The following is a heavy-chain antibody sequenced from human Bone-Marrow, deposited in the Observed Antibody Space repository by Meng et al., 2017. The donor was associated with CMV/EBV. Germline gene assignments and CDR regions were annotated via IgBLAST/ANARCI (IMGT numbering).Heavy chain of an antibody. D-gene: IGHD2-21*02. Sequence: GTFSSSAISWVRQAAGQGLEWMGGIIPIFGTANYAQKFQGGVTITADKSTSTAYMELSRLRSEDTAVYYCATGSAYCGGDCYTAPDYWGQGTLVTVSS. CDR1: GTFSSSA. CDR2: IIPIFGTA. V-gene: IGHV1-69*06. CDR3: ATGSAYCGGDCYTAPDY. J-gene: IGHJ4*02.